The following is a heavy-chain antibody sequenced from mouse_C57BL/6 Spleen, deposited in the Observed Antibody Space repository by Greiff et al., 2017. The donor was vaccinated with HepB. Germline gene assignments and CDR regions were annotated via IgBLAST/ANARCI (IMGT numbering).Heavy chain of an antibody. J-gene: IGHJ4*01. CDR2: IFPGSGST. CDR3: ARVIFGGLPHYYAMDY. V-gene: IGHV1-75*01. CDR1: GYTFTDYY. D-gene: IGHD2-4*01. Sequence: QVQLQQSGPELVKPGASVKISCKASGYTFTDYYINWVKQRPGQGLEWIGWIFPGSGSTYYNEKFKGKATLTVDKSSSTAYMLLSSLTSEDSAVYFCARVIFGGLPHYYAMDYWGQGTSVTVSS.